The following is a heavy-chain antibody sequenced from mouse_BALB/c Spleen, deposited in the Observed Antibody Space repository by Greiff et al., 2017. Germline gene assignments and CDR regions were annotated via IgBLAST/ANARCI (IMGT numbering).Heavy chain of an antibody. V-gene: IGHV1-87*01. CDR2: IYLGDGDT. CDR3: AREGTGDFDY. Sequence: VQLQQSGAELARPGASVKLSCKASGYTFTSYWMQWVKQRPGQGLEWIGAIYLGDGDTRYTQKFKGKATLTADKSSSTAYMQLSSLASEDSAVYYCAREGTGDFDYWGQGTTLTVSS. J-gene: IGHJ2*01. D-gene: IGHD3-3*01. CDR1: GYTFTSYW.